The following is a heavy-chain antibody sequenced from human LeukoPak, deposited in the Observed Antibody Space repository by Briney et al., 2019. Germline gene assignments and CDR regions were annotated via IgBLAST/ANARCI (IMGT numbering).Heavy chain of an antibody. CDR2: IHHDGRT. CDR3: ARVAVPRDDGDTVNAYDL. J-gene: IGHJ3*01. D-gene: IGHD4-17*01. Sequence: SETLSLTCAVSGGSLSGYYWSWIRQSPGKGLEWMGDIHHDGRTKYKSSFKSRVTIFLDSSKNEVSLRLSPVTPADTALYFCARVAVPRDDGDTVNAYDLWGQGTMVTVAP. CDR1: GGSLSGYY. V-gene: IGHV4-34*01.